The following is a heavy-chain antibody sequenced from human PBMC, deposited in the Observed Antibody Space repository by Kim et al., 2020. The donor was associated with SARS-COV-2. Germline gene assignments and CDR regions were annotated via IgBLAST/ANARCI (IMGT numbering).Heavy chain of an antibody. Sequence: SETLSLTCTVSGGSISSGGYYWSWIRQHPGKGLEWIGYIYYSGSTYYNPSLKSRVTISVDTSKNQFSLKLSSVTAADTAVYYCAITPWADCTNGVCYFDYWGQGTLVTVSS. V-gene: IGHV4-31*03. CDR1: GGSISSGGYY. D-gene: IGHD2-8*01. CDR3: AITPWADCTNGVCYFDY. CDR2: IYYSGST. J-gene: IGHJ4*02.